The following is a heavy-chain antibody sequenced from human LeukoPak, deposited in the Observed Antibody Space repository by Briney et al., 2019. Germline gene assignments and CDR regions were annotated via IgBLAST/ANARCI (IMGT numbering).Heavy chain of an antibody. CDR3: ARDQVGATPIDY. CDR2: INGDGGST. Sequence: GGSLRLSCAASGFTFSNYWMHWVRQVPGKGLLWVSHINGDGGSTGYADSVKGRFTISRDNAKNTLYLHMNSLRAEDTAEYYCARDQVGATPIDYWGQGTLVTVSS. CDR1: GFTFSNYW. J-gene: IGHJ4*02. D-gene: IGHD1-26*01. V-gene: IGHV3-74*01.